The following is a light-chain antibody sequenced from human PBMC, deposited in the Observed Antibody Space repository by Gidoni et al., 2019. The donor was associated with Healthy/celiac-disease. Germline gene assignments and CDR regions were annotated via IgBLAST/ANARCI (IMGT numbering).Light chain of an antibody. CDR3: SSYTSSSTLVV. Sequence: QSALTQPASVSGSPGPSITLSCTGTSSDVGGYNYVSWYQQHPGKAPKLMIYEVSNRPSGVSNRFSGSKSGNTASLTISGFQAEDEADYYCSSYTSSSTLVVFGGGTKLTVL. V-gene: IGLV2-14*01. CDR1: SSDVGGYNY. CDR2: EVS. J-gene: IGLJ2*01.